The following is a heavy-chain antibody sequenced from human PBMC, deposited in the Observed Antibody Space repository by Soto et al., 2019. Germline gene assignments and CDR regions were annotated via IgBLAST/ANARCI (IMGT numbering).Heavy chain of an antibody. CDR3: ARDQCSGGSCYSLGY. D-gene: IGHD2-15*01. J-gene: IGHJ4*02. CDR2: ISSSSSYI. V-gene: IGHV3-21*01. CDR1: GFTFSSYS. Sequence: PGGSLRLSCAASGFTFSSYSMNWVRQAPGKGLEWVSSISSSSSYIYYADSVKGRFTFSRDNAKNSLYLQMNSLRAEDTAIYFCARDQCSGGSCYSLGYWGQGTLVTVSS.